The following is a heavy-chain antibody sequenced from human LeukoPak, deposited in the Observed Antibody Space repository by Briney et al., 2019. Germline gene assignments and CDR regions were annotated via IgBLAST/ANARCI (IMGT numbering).Heavy chain of an antibody. CDR2: IKSKTDGGTT. D-gene: IGHD2-15*01. Sequence: NPGGSLRLSCAASGFTFSNAWMSWVRQAPGKGLEWVGRIKSKTDGGTTDYAAPVKGRFTISRDDSKNTLYLQMNSLKTEDTAVYYCTTGGGGHCSGGSCYYLDYWGQGTLVTVSS. V-gene: IGHV3-15*01. CDR1: GFTFSNAW. J-gene: IGHJ4*02. CDR3: TTGGGGHCSGGSCYYLDY.